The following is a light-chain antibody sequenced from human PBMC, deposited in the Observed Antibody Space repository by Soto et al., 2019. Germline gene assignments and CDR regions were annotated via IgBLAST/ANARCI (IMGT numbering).Light chain of an antibody. Sequence: IQMTQSPSSLSASLGDRVTITCQASQDISNYLNWYQQKPGKAPKLLIYKASTLKSGVPSRFSGSGSGTDFTLTISSLQPEDFATYYCQQSYSTSWTFGQGTKVDI. CDR1: QDISNY. V-gene: IGKV1-39*01. J-gene: IGKJ1*01. CDR3: QQSYSTSWT. CDR2: KAS.